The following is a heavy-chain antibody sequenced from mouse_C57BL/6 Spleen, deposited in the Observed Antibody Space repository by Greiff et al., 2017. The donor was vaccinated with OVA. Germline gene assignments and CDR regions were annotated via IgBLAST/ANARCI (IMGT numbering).Heavy chain of an antibody. CDR1: GFTFSDYG. V-gene: IGHV5-17*01. J-gene: IGHJ4*01. Sequence: EVQRVESGGGLVKPGGSLKLSCAASGFTFSDYGMHWVRQAPEKGLEWVAYISSGSSTIYYADTVKGRFTISRDNAKNTLFLQMTSLRSEDTAMYYCARENWSYAMDYWGQGTSVTVSS. D-gene: IGHD4-1*01. CDR3: ARENWSYAMDY. CDR2: ISSGSSTI.